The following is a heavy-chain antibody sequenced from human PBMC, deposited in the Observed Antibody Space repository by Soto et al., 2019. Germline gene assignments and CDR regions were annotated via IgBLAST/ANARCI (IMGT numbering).Heavy chain of an antibody. CDR1: GFTFSTYS. CDR3: AREYCGGGSCYRAPDY. J-gene: IGHJ4*02. V-gene: IGHV3-48*02. D-gene: IGHD2-15*01. CDR2: ISSSSSNI. Sequence: EVQLVESGGGLVQPGGSLRLSCVASGFTFSTYSMNWVRQAPGKGLEWVSHISSSSSNIYYAESVKGRFTISRDNAKNSLYLQMNGLRDEDTAIYYCAREYCGGGSCYRAPDYWGQGTLVTVSS.